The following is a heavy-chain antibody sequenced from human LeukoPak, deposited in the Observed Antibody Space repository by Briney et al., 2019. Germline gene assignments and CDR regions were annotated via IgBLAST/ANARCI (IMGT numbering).Heavy chain of an antibody. Sequence: SETLSLTCTVSGGSISSYYWSWIRQPPGKGLEWIGYIYYSGSTNYNPSLKSRVTISVDTSKNQFSLKLSSVTAADTAVYYCARALDSSGWYGEVVYWGQGTLVTVSS. D-gene: IGHD6-19*01. CDR3: ARALDSSGWYGEVVY. CDR2: IYYSGST. CDR1: GGSISSYY. V-gene: IGHV4-59*12. J-gene: IGHJ4*02.